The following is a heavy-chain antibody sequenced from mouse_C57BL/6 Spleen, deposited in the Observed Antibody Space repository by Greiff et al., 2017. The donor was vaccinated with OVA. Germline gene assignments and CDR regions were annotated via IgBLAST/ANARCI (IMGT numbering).Heavy chain of an antibody. V-gene: IGHV5-16*01. J-gene: IGHJ2*01. CDR1: GFTFSDYY. D-gene: IGHD2-3*01. CDR3: ARDLDGYYFFDY. CDR2: INYDGSST. Sequence: EVKLVESEGGLVQPGSSMKLSCTASGFTFSDYYMAWVRQVPEKGLEWVANINYDGSSTYYLDSLKSRFIISRDNAKNILYLQMSSLTSEDTATYYCARDLDGYYFFDYWGQGTTLTVSS.